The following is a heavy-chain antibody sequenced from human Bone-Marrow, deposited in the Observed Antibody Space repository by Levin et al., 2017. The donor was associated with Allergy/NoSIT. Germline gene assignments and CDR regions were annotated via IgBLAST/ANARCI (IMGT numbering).Heavy chain of an antibody. CDR1: GGSISSSSYY. J-gene: IGHJ4*02. CDR3: ARAGAYYYESSGYEIDS. D-gene: IGHD3-22*01. CDR2: IYYSGST. Sequence: SETLSLSCTVSGGSISSSSYYWGWIRQPPGRGLEWIGSIYYSGSTYYNPSLKSRVTISVDTSKNQFSLMLSSVTAADTAVYYCARAGAYYYESSGYEIDSWGQGTLVTVSS. V-gene: IGHV4-39*01.